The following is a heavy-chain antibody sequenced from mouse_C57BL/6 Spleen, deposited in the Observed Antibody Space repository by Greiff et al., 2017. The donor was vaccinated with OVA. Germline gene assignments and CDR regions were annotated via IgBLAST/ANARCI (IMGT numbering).Heavy chain of an antibody. Sequence: QVQLQQSGAELVKPGASVKISCKASGYAFSSYWMNWVKQRPGKGLEWIGQIYPGDGDTNYNGKFKGKATLTADKSSSTAYMQLSSLTSEDSAVYFCARSSNYVPYFDVWGTGTTVTVSS. J-gene: IGHJ1*03. V-gene: IGHV1-80*01. CDR2: IYPGDGDT. CDR3: ARSSNYVPYFDV. D-gene: IGHD2-5*01. CDR1: GYAFSSYW.